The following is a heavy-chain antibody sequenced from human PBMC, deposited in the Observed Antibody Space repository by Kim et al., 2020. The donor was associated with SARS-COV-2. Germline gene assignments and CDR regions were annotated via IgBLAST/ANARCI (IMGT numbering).Heavy chain of an antibody. D-gene: IGHD3-22*01. CDR2: IYSGGST. V-gene: IGHV3-53*01. J-gene: IGHJ4*02. CDR1: GFTVSSNY. Sequence: GGSLRLSCAASGFTVSSNYMSWVRQAPGKGLEWVSVIYSGGSTYYADSVKGRFTISRDNSKNTLYLQMNSLRAEDTAVYYCARDSPAYDSSGYQDYWGQGTLVTVSS. CDR3: ARDSPAYDSSGYQDY.